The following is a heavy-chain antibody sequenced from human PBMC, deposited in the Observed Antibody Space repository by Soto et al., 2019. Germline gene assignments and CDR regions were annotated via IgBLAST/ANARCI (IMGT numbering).Heavy chain of an antibody. CDR1: GYTFTSYG. D-gene: IGHD2-2*03. J-gene: IGHJ5*01. CDR2: ISAYNGNT. CDR3: ARSLGYCSSTSCVDNWFDS. V-gene: IGHV1-18*01. Sequence: QVQLVQSGAEVKKPGASVKVSCKASGYTFTSYGISWVRQAPGQGLEWMGWISAYNGNTNYAQKLQGRVTMTTDTSTSTAYMELRSLRSDDTAVYYCARSLGYCSSTSCVDNWFDSWGQGTLVTVSS.